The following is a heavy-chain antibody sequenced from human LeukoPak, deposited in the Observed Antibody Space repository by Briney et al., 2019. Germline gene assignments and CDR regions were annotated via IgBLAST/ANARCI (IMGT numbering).Heavy chain of an antibody. CDR3: ARGRYDFWSGYYGCFDY. CDR1: GGSISSGGYS. Sequence: SETLSLTCAVSGGSISSGGYSWSWIRQPPGKGLEWIGEINHSGSTNYNPSLKSRVTISVDTSKNQFSLKLSSVTAADTAVYYCARGRYDFWSGYYGCFDYWGQGTLVTVSS. J-gene: IGHJ4*02. D-gene: IGHD3-3*01. V-gene: IGHV4-34*01. CDR2: INHSGST.